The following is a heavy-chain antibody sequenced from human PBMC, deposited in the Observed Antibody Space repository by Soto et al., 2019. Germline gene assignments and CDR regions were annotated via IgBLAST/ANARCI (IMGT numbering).Heavy chain of an antibody. CDR1: HGSITSCGYF. CDR3: ASVVVGATRQTGSDH. CDR2: VHATGGT. V-gene: IGHV4-39*01. J-gene: IGHJ4*02. D-gene: IGHD2-15*01. Sequence: AETLSLTCTVSHGSITSCGYFWAWIRQPPGKGLEFIGCVHATGGTYYSPSLKSRATISIDKSKNQLSLKLTSVSAGDTAVYFCASVVVGATRQTGSDHWGQGTLVTVSS.